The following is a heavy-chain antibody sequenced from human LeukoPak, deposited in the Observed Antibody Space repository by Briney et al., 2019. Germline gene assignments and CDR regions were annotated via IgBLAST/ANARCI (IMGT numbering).Heavy chain of an antibody. Sequence: GGSLRLSCTASGFTFGDYAMSWFRQAPGKGLEWVGFIRSKAYGGTTEYAASVKGRFTISRDDSKSIAYLQMNSLKTEDTAVYYCTRVFGFGEFITYRDAFDIWGQGTMVTVSS. D-gene: IGHD3-10*01. CDR3: TRVFGFGEFITYRDAFDI. V-gene: IGHV3-49*03. CDR1: GFTFGDYA. J-gene: IGHJ3*02. CDR2: IRSKAYGGTT.